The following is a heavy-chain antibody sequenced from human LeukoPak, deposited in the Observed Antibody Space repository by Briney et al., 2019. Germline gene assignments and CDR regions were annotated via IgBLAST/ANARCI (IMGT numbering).Heavy chain of an antibody. CDR3: ARGLRITIFGVAIQYYFDY. J-gene: IGHJ4*02. CDR1: GYTFTSYY. V-gene: IGHV1-46*03. Sequence: ASVKVSCKASGYTFTSYYMHWVRQAPGQGLEWMGIINPSGGSTSYAQNFQGRVTMTRDTSTSTVYMELSSLRSEDTAVYYCARGLRITIFGVAIQYYFDYWGQGTLVTVSS. CDR2: INPSGGST. D-gene: IGHD3-3*01.